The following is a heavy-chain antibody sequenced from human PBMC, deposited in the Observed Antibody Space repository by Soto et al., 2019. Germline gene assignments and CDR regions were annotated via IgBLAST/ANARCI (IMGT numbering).Heavy chain of an antibody. Sequence: SETLSLTCAVSGYFISSGYYWGWIRQPPGKGLEWIGSIYHSGSTYYNPSLKSRVTVSVDTSKNQFSLKLSSVTAADTAVYYCAGITYYYDSSGFFFDYWGQGTLVTVSS. J-gene: IGHJ4*02. V-gene: IGHV4-38-2*01. CDR3: AGITYYYDSSGFFFDY. D-gene: IGHD3-22*01. CDR1: GYFISSGYY. CDR2: IYHSGST.